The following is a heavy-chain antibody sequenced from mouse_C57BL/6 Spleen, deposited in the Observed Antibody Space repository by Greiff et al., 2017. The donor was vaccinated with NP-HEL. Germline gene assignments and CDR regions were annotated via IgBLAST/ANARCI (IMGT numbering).Heavy chain of an antibody. Sequence: QVTLKVCGPGILQPSQTLSLTCSFSGFSLSTFGMGVGWIRQPSGKGLEWLVHIWWDDDKYYNPALKSRLTISNDTSTSQVFLKLANVDTADTATYYCARGGNYSYYYDYWGQGTTLTVSS. V-gene: IGHV8-8*01. J-gene: IGHJ2*01. CDR2: IWWDDDK. CDR3: ARGGNYSYYYDY. CDR1: GFSLSTFGMG. D-gene: IGHD2-1*01.